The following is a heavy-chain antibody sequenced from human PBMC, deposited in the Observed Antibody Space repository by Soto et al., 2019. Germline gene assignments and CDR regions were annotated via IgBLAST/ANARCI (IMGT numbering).Heavy chain of an antibody. CDR1: GFTFSNAW. CDR2: IKSKTDGGTT. D-gene: IGHD1-26*01. Sequence: GGSLRLSCAASGFTFSNAWMNWVRQAPGKGLEWVGRIKSKTDGGTTHYAEPVKGRFTTSRDDSKNTLYLKMNSLKTEDTAVYYCTTGSGSYPSPTNIYYYYGMDVWGQGTTVTVSS. V-gene: IGHV3-15*07. J-gene: IGHJ6*02. CDR3: TTGSGSYPSPTNIYYYYGMDV.